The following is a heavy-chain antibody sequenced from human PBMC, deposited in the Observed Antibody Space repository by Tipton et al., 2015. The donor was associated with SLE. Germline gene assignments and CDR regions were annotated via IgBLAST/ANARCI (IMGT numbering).Heavy chain of an antibody. V-gene: IGHV4-59*01. CDR1: GGSISSYY. Sequence: TLSLTCTVSGGSISSYYWSWIRQPPGKGLEWIGYIYYSGSTNYNPSLKSRVTISVDTSKKEFSLKMRFVTAADTAVYYCARGVSSRGAFDYWGQGSLVTVSS. J-gene: IGHJ4*02. CDR3: ARGVSSRGAFDY. D-gene: IGHD6-13*01. CDR2: IYYSGST.